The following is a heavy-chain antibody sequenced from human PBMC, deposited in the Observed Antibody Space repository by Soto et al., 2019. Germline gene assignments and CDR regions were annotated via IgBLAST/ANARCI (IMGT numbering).Heavy chain of an antibody. J-gene: IGHJ6*02. Sequence: ELVQSGPEAREPGTSVEVSCRASGFSFGDSAVQWVRQGRGQRLEWIGWIVVVNGNTNYAPRFEGRVTLTGDASTSTSHMELTSLSSDDTAVYFCAVTDLPFRPLTEPTENGMDVWGQGTTVTVSS. D-gene: IGHD2-8*01. CDR3: AVTDLPFRPLTEPTENGMDV. CDR1: GFSFGDSA. V-gene: IGHV1-58*01. CDR2: IVVVNGNT.